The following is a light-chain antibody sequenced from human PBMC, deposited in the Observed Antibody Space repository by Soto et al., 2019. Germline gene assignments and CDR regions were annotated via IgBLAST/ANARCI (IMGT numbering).Light chain of an antibody. J-gene: IGKJ3*01. CDR3: QQYNTWPLT. CDR1: QSLSSSY. CDR2: DAS. V-gene: IGKV3D-15*01. Sequence: EIVMTQSPATLSVSPGERAILSCRASQSLSSSYLAWYQQKPGQAPRLLIYDASSRATGIPDRFSGSGSGTEFTLPISSLQSEDFAVYYCQQYNTWPLTFGPGTRVDIK.